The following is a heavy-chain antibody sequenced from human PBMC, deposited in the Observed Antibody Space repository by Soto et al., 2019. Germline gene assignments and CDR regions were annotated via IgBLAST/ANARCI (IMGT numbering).Heavy chain of an antibody. CDR2: IIPIDATV. CDR1: GGTFSNYA. J-gene: IGHJ6*01. D-gene: IGHD3-10*01. CDR3: ARDLLGFGYTYGDV. V-gene: IGHV1-69*12. Sequence: QVQLVQSGAEVKKPGSSVKVSCKASGGTFSNYALISWVRQAPGQGLEWMGGIIPIDATVNYAQKFQGRITITADESTTIVYMALGSLRSEDTAMYYCARDLLGFGYTYGDVWGQGTTVTVSS.